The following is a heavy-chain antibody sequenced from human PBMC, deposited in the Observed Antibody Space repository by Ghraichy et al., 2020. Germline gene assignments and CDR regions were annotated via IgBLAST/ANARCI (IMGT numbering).Heavy chain of an antibody. J-gene: IGHJ5*02. V-gene: IGHV4-34*01. CDR3: ARNSPWFDP. CDR1: GGSFSGYY. CDR2: INHSGST. D-gene: IGHD4-23*01. Sequence: SETLSLTCAVSGGSFSGYYWSWIRQPPGKGLEWIGEINHSGSTNYNPSLKSRVTISVDPSKNQFSLKLSSVTAADTAVYYCARNSPWFDPWGQGTLVTVSS.